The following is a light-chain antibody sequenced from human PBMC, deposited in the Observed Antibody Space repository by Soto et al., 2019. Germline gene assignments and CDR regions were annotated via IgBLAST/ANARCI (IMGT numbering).Light chain of an antibody. CDR3: AAWDDSLSGYV. CDR1: SSNIGSYY. V-gene: IGLV1-47*02. Sequence: QAVVTQPPSASGTPGQRVTISCSGSSSNIGSYYVYWYQQLPGTAPKLLMYSNNQRPSGVPDRFSGSKSGTSASLAISGLRSEDEADYYCAAWDDSLSGYVFGTGTKVTVL. J-gene: IGLJ1*01. CDR2: SNN.